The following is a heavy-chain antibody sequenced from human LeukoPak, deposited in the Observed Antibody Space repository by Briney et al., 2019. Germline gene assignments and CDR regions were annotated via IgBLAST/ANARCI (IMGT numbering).Heavy chain of an antibody. Sequence: PGGSLRLSCAASGFXFSSYSMNWVRQAPGKGLEWVSYISSSSSTIYYADSVKGRFTISRDNAKNSLYLQMNSLRDEDTAVYYCARVQPPPTVVTPRYYYYGMDVWGQGTTVTVSS. CDR2: ISSSSSTI. CDR3: ARVQPPPTVVTPRYYYYGMDV. D-gene: IGHD4-23*01. V-gene: IGHV3-48*02. J-gene: IGHJ6*02. CDR1: GFXFSSYS.